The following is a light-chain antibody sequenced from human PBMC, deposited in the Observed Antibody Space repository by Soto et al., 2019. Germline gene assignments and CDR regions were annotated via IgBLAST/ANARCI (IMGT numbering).Light chain of an antibody. CDR1: TNDVGGYNY. J-gene: IGLJ2*01. CDR3: SSFAGTNHCVV. CDR2: DVT. Sequence: QSVLTQPPSASGSLGQSVTISCSGITNDVGGYNYVSWFQQHPGKAPKLIIYDVTKRPSGVPDRFSGSRSGNTASLTVSGLQCEDEADYYCSSFAGTNHCVVFGGGTKLTVL. V-gene: IGLV2-8*01.